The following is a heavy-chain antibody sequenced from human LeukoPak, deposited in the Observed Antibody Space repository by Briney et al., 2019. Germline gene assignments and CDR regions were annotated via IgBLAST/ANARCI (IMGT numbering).Heavy chain of an antibody. CDR1: GFTGSSNY. V-gene: IGHV3-66*01. D-gene: IGHD6-13*01. J-gene: IGHJ4*02. Sequence: GGSLRLSCAASGFTGSSNYISWVRPAPGKGLEWVSVIYSGGSTYYADSVKGRFTISRDNSKNTLYLQMNSLRAEDTAVYYCARASIAAAGFLDYWGQGTLVTVSS. CDR2: IYSGGST. CDR3: ARASIAAAGFLDY.